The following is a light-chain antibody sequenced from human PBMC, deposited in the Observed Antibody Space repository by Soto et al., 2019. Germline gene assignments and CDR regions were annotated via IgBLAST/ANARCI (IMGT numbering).Light chain of an antibody. CDR1: SSNIGVKS. CDR3: GTWDDSLSAVV. V-gene: IGLV1-51*01. J-gene: IGLJ2*01. Sequence: QSVLTQPPSVSAAPGQKVTISCSGSSSNIGVKSVSWYQQLPRTAPKLLIYDNSERPSGIPDRFSASKSGTSATLGITGLQTGDEADYYYGTWDDSLSAVVFGGGTKVTVL. CDR2: DNS.